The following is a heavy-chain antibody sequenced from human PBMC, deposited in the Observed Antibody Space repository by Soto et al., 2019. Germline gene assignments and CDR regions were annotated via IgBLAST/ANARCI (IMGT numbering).Heavy chain of an antibody. Sequence: SETLSLTCAVYGGSFSGYYWSWIRQPPGKGLEWIGEINHSGSTNYNPSLKSRVTISVDTSKNQFSLKLSSVTAADTAVYYCARMTPYSYGVSDWGQGTLVTVSS. CDR1: GGSFSGYY. CDR2: INHSGST. V-gene: IGHV4-34*01. J-gene: IGHJ4*02. CDR3: ARMTPYSYGVSD. D-gene: IGHD5-18*01.